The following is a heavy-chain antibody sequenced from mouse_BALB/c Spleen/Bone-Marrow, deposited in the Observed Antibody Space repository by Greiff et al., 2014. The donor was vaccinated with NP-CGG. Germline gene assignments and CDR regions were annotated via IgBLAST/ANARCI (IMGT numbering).Heavy chain of an antibody. D-gene: IGHD2-14*01. J-gene: IGHJ2*01. V-gene: IGHV1-9*01. CDR2: ILPGSGIT. CDR1: GYTFSSYW. CDR3: TRGGSYYRYLDY. Sequence: VKLQESGAELMKPGASVKISCKATGYTFSSYWIEWVKQRPGHGLEWIGEILPGSGITNYNEKFKGKATLTADTSSNTAYMQLSSLTSEDSAVYYCTRGGSYYRYLDYWGQGTTLTVSS.